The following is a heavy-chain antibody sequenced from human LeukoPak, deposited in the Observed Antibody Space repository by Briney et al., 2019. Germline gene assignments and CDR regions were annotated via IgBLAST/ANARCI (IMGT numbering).Heavy chain of an antibody. CDR3: ASKGSGSYDDYYYMDV. V-gene: IGHV1-69*13. CDR2: IIPIFGTA. Sequence: ASVKVSCKASGGTFSSYAISWVRQAPGQGLEWMGGIIPIFGTANYAQKFQGRVTITADESTSTAYMELSSLRSEDTAVYSCASKGSGSYDDYYYMDVWGKGTTVTVSS. J-gene: IGHJ6*03. CDR1: GGTFSSYA. D-gene: IGHD1-26*01.